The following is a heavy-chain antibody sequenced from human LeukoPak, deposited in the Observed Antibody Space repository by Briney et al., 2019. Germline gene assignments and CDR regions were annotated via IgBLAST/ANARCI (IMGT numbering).Heavy chain of an antibody. Sequence: PGGSLRLSCAASGFTVSSNYMSWVRQAPGKGLEWVGRIKSKTDGGTTDYAAPVKGRFTISRDDSKNTLYLQMNSLKTEDTAVYYCTTERYSSLDIWGQGTMVTVSS. CDR1: GFTVSSNY. J-gene: IGHJ3*02. D-gene: IGHD1-1*01. CDR3: TTERYSSLDI. CDR2: IKSKTDGGTT. V-gene: IGHV3-15*01.